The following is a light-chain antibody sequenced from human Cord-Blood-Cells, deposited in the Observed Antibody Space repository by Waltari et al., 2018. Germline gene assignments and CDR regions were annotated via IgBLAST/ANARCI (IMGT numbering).Light chain of an antibody. CDR1: QGISSY. CDR2: AAS. CDR3: QQYYSYPRT. Sequence: AIGTTHSQSSFTASTRDRITIPCRASQGISSYLAWYQQKPGKSPKLLIYAASTLQSGVPSRFSGSGSGTDFTLTISCLQSEDFATYYCQQYYSYPRTFGQGTKLEIK. J-gene: IGKJ2*01. V-gene: IGKV1-8*01.